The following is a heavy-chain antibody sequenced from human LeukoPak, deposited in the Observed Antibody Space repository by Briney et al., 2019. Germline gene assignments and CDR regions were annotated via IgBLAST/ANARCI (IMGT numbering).Heavy chain of an antibody. V-gene: IGHV5-51*01. CDR1: GYSFTSYW. J-gene: IGHJ3*02. Sequence: GESLQISCKGSGYSFTSYWIGWVRQMPGKGLEWMGIIYPGDSDTRYSPSFQGQVTISADKSISTAYLQWSSLKASDTAMYYCARPRWDLAVAGPDAFDIWGQGTMVTVSS. CDR3: ARPRWDLAVAGPDAFDI. D-gene: IGHD6-19*01. CDR2: IYPGDSDT.